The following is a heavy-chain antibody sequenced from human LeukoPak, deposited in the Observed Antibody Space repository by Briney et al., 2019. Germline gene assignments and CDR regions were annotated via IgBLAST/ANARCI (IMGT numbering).Heavy chain of an antibody. CDR2: INHSGST. V-gene: IGHV4-34*01. CDR3: ARGRIAVAGTSFDY. CDR1: GGSFSGYY. D-gene: IGHD6-19*01. J-gene: IGHJ4*02. Sequence: SETLSLTCAVYGGSFSGYYWSWIRQAPGKGLEWIGEINHSGSTNYNPSLKSRVTISVDTSKNQFSLKLSSVTAADTAVYYCARGRIAVAGTSFDYWGQGTLVTVSS.